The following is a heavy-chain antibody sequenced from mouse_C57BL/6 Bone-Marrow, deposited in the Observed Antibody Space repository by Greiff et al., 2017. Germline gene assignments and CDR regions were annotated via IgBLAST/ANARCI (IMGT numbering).Heavy chain of an antibody. CDR1: GFTFSDYG. D-gene: IGHD1-1*01. CDR2: ISNLAYSI. J-gene: IGHJ4*01. Sequence: EVMLVESGGGLVQPGGSLKLSCAASGFTFSDYGMAWVRQAPRKGPEWVAFISNLAYSIYYADTVTGRFTISRENAKNTLYLEMSSLRSEDTAMYYCARDYYGSHYYAMDYWGQGTSVTVSS. V-gene: IGHV5-15*04. CDR3: ARDYYGSHYYAMDY.